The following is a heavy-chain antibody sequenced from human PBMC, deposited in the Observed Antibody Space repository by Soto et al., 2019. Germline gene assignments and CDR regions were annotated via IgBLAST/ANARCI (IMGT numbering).Heavy chain of an antibody. J-gene: IGHJ6*02. D-gene: IGHD6-19*01. Sequence: GGSLRLSCAASGFTFSSYGMHWVRQAPGKGLEWVAVIWYDGSNKYYADSVKGRFTISRDNSKNTLYLQMNSLRAEDTAVYYCARALGLAVAGTNGMDDCGQGTTVNV. CDR3: ARALGLAVAGTNGMDD. CDR2: IWYDGSNK. CDR1: GFTFSSYG. V-gene: IGHV3-33*01.